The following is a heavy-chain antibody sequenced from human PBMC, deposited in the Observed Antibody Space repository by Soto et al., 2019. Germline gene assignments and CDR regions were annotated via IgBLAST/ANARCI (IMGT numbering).Heavy chain of an antibody. CDR3: ARDRLEITGTDGAWFDP. D-gene: IGHD1-20*01. Sequence: GGSLRLSCAASGFTFSSYAMSWVRQAPGKGLEWVSIIDAGSSTYYADSVQGRFTISRDNSENTLYLQMNSLRAEDTAVYYCARDRLEITGTDGAWFDPWGQGTLVTVSS. CDR1: GFTFSSYA. V-gene: IGHV3-23*01. J-gene: IGHJ5*02. CDR2: IDAGSST.